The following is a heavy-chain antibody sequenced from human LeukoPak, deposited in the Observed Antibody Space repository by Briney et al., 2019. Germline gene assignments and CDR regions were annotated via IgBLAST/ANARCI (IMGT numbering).Heavy chain of an antibody. V-gene: IGHV4-30-4*01. J-gene: IGHJ5*02. CDR3: ARGYCGGDCYPGYPPKGWFVP. Sequence: SETLSLTCTVSGGSISSGDYYWSWIRQDPGKGLEWIGYIYYSGTTYYNPSLKSRVTISVDTSKNQFSLKLTSVTAADTAVYYCARGYCGGDCYPGYPPKGWFVPWGQGTLVTVSS. CDR2: IYYSGTT. D-gene: IGHD2-21*02. CDR1: GGSISSGDYY.